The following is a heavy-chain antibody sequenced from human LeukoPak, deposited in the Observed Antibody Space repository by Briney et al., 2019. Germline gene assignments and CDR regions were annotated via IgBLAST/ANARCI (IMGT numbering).Heavy chain of an antibody. D-gene: IGHD4-23*01. CDR2: IYYSGST. CDR3: ASGDYGGNRELDY. J-gene: IGHJ4*02. CDR1: GGSIGSYY. Sequence: SETLSLTCTVSGGSIGSYYWSWIRQPPGKGLEWIGYIYYSGSTNYNPSLKSRVTISVDTSKNQFSLKLSSVTAADTAVYYCASGDYGGNRELDYWGQGTLVTVSS. V-gene: IGHV4-59*08.